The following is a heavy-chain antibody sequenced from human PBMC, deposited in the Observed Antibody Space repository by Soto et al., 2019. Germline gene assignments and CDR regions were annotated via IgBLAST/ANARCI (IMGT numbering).Heavy chain of an antibody. D-gene: IGHD1-26*01. Sequence: VQLVESGGGLVQPGGSLRLSCEASGFSFSSYWMLWVRQDPGKGLLWVARVSPDGGGTSYADSVKGRFTIFRDNAKNTVYLQMNSLRVEDTAVYFCARGRWELLPSDWGQGTRVTVSS. CDR3: ARGRWELLPSD. J-gene: IGHJ4*02. CDR2: VSPDGGGT. CDR1: GFSFSSYW. V-gene: IGHV3-74*01.